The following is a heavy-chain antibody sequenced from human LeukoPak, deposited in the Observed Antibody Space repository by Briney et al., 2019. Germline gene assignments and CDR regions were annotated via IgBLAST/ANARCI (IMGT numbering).Heavy chain of an antibody. J-gene: IGHJ4*02. D-gene: IGHD2-8*01. CDR1: GGSISGYY. Sequence: PSETLSLTCTVSGGSISGYYWSWIRQPPGKGLEWIGYIYYSGSTNYNPSLKSRITISVDMSKNQFSLKLSSVTAADTAVYYCVRHYVFVYGGSSFDYWGQGTLVTVSS. CDR2: IYYSGST. V-gene: IGHV4-59*08. CDR3: VRHYVFVYGGSSFDY.